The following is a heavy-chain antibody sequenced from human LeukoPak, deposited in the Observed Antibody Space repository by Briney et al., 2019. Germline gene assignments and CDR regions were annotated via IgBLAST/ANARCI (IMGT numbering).Heavy chain of an antibody. J-gene: IGHJ3*02. D-gene: IGHD1-26*01. CDR3: ARDLVGGAFDI. V-gene: IGHV3-23*01. CDR1: GFTFSSNA. Sequence: GGSLRRSCAASGFTFSSNAMSWVRQAPGKGLEGVSTISGSGGSTSYADSVKGRFTISRDDAKNTLYLQMNSLRAEDTAVYYCARDLVGGAFDIWGQGTMVTVSS. CDR2: ISGSGGST.